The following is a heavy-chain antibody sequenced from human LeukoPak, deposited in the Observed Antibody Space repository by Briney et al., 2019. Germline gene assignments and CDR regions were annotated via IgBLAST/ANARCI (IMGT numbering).Heavy chain of an antibody. Sequence: SETLSLTCTVSGGSISSSSYYWGWIRQPPGKGLEWIGSIYYSGSTYYNPSLKSRVTISVDTSKNQFSLKLSSVTAADTAVYYCARVGSVGSHYDWFDPWGQGTLVTVSS. CDR2: IYYSGST. CDR1: GGSISSSSYY. CDR3: ARVGSVGSHYDWFDP. J-gene: IGHJ5*02. D-gene: IGHD1-26*01. V-gene: IGHV4-39*01.